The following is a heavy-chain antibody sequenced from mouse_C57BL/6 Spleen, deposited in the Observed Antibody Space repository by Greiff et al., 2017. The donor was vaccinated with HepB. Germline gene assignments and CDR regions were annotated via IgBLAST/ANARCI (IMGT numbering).Heavy chain of an antibody. CDR3: AREGGSRGYWYFDV. J-gene: IGHJ1*03. CDR1: GYTFTSYW. Sequence: QVQLQQPGTELVKPGASVKLSCKASGYTFTSYWMHWVKQRPGQGLEWIGNINPSNGGTNYNEKFKSKATLTVDKSSSTAYMQLSSLTAEDSAVYYCAREGGSRGYWYFDVWGTGTTVTVSS. D-gene: IGHD1-1*01. CDR2: INPSNGGT. V-gene: IGHV1-53*01.